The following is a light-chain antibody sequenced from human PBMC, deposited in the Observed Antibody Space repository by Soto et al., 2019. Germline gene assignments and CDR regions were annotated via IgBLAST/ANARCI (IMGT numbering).Light chain of an antibody. J-gene: IGLJ2*01. CDR2: YES. CDR1: NIGSKS. Sequence: SSELTQPPSVSVAPGKTARITCGGNNIGSKSVHWYQQKPGQAPVMVIYYESDRPSGIPERFSGSNSGNTATLTISRVEAGDEADYYCQVWDSSSDHVVFGGGTKVTVL. V-gene: IGLV3-21*04. CDR3: QVWDSSSDHVV.